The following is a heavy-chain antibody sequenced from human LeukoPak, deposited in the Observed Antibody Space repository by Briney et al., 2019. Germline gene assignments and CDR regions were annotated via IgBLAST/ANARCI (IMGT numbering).Heavy chain of an antibody. Sequence: GGSLRLSCAASGFTFSSYSMNWVRQAPGKGLEWVSYISSSGTIYYADSVKGRFTISRDNAKNSLYLRMNSLRDEDTAVYYCARERAEFYYDFWSGYPGGDYWGQGTLVTVSS. CDR2: ISSSGTI. CDR1: GFTFSSYS. J-gene: IGHJ4*02. D-gene: IGHD3-3*01. CDR3: ARERAEFYYDFWSGYPGGDY. V-gene: IGHV3-48*02.